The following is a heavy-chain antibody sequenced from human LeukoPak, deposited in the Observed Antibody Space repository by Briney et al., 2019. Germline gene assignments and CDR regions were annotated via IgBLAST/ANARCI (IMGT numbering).Heavy chain of an antibody. CDR1: GGTFSSYA. J-gene: IGHJ4*02. V-gene: IGHV1-69*01. CDR3: ARGWVVGVRGVTDFDY. D-gene: IGHD3-10*01. Sequence: ASVKVSCKASGGTFSSYAISWVRQAPGQGLEWMGGIIPIFGTANYAQKFQGRVTITADESTSTAYMELSSLRSEDTAVYYCARGWVVGVRGVTDFDYWGQGTLVTVSS. CDR2: IIPIFGTA.